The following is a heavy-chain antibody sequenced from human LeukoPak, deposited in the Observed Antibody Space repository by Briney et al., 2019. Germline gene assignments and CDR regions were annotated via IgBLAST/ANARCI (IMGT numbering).Heavy chain of an antibody. Sequence: PGGSLRLSCAASGFTFSSYSMNWVRQAPGEGLEWVSSISSSSSYIYYADSVKGRFTISRDNAKNSLYLQMNSLRAEDTAVYYCARGWGYCSSTSCYLFDYWGQGTLVTVSS. J-gene: IGHJ4*02. CDR2: ISSSSSYI. D-gene: IGHD2-2*01. CDR1: GFTFSSYS. CDR3: ARGWGYCSSTSCYLFDY. V-gene: IGHV3-21*01.